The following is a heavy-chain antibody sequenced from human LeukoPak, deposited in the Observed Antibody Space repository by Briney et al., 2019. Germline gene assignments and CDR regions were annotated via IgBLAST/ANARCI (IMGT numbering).Heavy chain of an antibody. D-gene: IGHD6-13*01. J-gene: IGHJ4*02. CDR2: INPNNGGT. V-gene: IGHV1-2*02. CDR3: VRDRGSSWFADY. CDR1: RYIFTSYY. Sequence: ASVKVSFKASRYIFTSYYIHWVRQAPGQGLEWMGWINPNNGGTKYARKFQGRVTMTSDTSISTAYMELSRLRSDDTALYYCVRDRGSSWFADYWGQGTLVTVSS.